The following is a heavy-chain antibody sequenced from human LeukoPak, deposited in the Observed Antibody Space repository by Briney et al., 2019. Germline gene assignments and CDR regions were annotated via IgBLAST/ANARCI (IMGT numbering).Heavy chain of an antibody. D-gene: IGHD3-10*01. CDR3: ARNYGSGSYYPFDY. J-gene: IGHJ4*02. CDR1: GFTFSTYG. CDR2: IWYDGSNK. V-gene: IGHV3-33*01. Sequence: GGSLRLSCAASGFTFSTYGMHWVRQAPGKGLEWVAVIWYDGSNKYYADSVKGRFTISRDNSKNMLYLQMNSLRAEDTAVYYCARNYGSGSYYPFDYWGQGTLVTVSS.